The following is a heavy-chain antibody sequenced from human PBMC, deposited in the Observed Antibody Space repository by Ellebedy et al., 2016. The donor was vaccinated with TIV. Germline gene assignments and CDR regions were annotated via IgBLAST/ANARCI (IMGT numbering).Heavy chain of an antibody. CDR2: IYHSGST. V-gene: IGHV4-38-2*02. CDR3: ARDPYSHGSGSYYNPV. CDR1: GYSISSVYY. Sequence: SETLSLTXTVSGYSISSVYYWGWIRQPPGKGLEWIGSIYHSGSTYYNPSLKSRVTISGDTSKNQFSLKLSSVTAADTAVYYCARDPYSHGSGSYYNPVWGQGTLVTVSS. J-gene: IGHJ4*02. D-gene: IGHD3-10*01.